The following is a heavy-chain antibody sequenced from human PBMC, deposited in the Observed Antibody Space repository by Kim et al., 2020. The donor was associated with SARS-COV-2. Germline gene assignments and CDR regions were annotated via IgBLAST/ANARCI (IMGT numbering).Heavy chain of an antibody. CDR2: IYHSGST. Sequence: SETLSLTCTVSGYSISSGYYWGWIRQPPGKGLEWIGSIYHSGSTYYNPSLKSRVTISVDTSKNQFSLKLSSVTAADTAVYYCARWSMVRGARADYGGQGT. CDR3: ARWSMVRGARADY. CDR1: GYSISSGYY. D-gene: IGHD3-10*01. J-gene: IGHJ4*02. V-gene: IGHV4-38-2*02.